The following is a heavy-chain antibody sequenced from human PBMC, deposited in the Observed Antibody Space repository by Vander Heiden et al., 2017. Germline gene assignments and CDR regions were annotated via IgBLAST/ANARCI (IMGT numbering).Heavy chain of an antibody. CDR1: GYTFTGYY. CDR3: AREGGIVVVPAATYYYYYGMDV. Sequence: QVQLVQSGAEVKKPGASVKVSCKASGYTFTGYYMHWVRQAPGQGFEWMGWINPNSGGTNYAQKFQGRVTMTRDTSISTAYMELSRLRSDDTAVYYCAREGGIVVVPAATYYYYYGMDVWGQGTTVTVSS. D-gene: IGHD2-2*01. J-gene: IGHJ6*02. CDR2: INPNSGGT. V-gene: IGHV1-2*02.